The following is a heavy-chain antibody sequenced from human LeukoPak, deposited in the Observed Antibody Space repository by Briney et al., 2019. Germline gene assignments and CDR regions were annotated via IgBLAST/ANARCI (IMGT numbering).Heavy chain of an antibody. J-gene: IGHJ4*02. CDR1: GGSFSDHY. V-gene: IGHV4-34*01. Sequence: KPSETLSLTCAVYGGSFSDHYWNWIRQPPGKGLEWIGEINHSGTTNYNASLKSRVTISVDTSKNHCSLKLNSMTAADTAVYYCARKASHFSYGLRAIDYWGQGNLVTVSS. CDR3: ARKASHFSYGLRAIDY. CDR2: INHSGTT. D-gene: IGHD5-18*01.